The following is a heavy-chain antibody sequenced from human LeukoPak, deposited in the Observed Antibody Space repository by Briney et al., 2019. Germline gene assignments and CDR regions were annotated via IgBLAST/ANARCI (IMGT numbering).Heavy chain of an antibody. CDR1: GFTFSAYE. CDR3: ARASGSYPYYYYYYMDV. D-gene: IGHD1-26*01. J-gene: IGHJ6*03. V-gene: IGHV3-48*03. CDR2: IGSSGSTV. Sequence: PGGSLRLSCAASGFTFSAYEMNWVRQAPGKGLEWVSYIGSSGSTVYYADSVKGRFTISRDNAKNSLYLQMNSLRAEDTAVYYCARASGSYPYYYYYYMDVWGKGTTVTVSS.